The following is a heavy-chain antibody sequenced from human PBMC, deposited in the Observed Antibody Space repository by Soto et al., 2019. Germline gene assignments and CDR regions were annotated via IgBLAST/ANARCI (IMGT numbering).Heavy chain of an antibody. CDR1: GDSFTSYW. J-gene: IGHJ6*02. V-gene: IGHV5-10-1*01. CDR2: IDPSDSYT. CDR3: ARHRARRPAAAIYYYYGMDV. Sequence: XDSQKVSWNCSGDSFTSYWISWVLQMPGKGLEWMGRIDPSDSYTNYSPSFQGHVTISADKSISTAYLQWSSLKASDTAMYYCARHRARRPAAAIYYYYGMDVCGQRTTVTVSS. D-gene: IGHD6-13*01.